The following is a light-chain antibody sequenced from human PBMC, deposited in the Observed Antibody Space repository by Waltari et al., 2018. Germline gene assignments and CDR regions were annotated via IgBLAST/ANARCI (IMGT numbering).Light chain of an antibody. J-gene: IGLJ2*01. CDR1: SSDVGSYNL. CDR3: CSYVGSRIVV. CDR2: EVS. V-gene: IGLV2-23*02. Sequence: QSALTQPASVSGSPGQSITISCTGTSSDVGSYNLVSWYQQHPGKVPKLMIYEVSKRPSGISNRFSGSKSGNMASLTISGLQAEDEADYYCCSYVGSRIVVFGGGTKMTVL.